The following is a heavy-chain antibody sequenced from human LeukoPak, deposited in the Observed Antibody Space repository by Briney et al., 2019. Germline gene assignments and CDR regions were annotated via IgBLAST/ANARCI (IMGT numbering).Heavy chain of an antibody. V-gene: IGHV1-18*01. D-gene: IGHD3-3*01. J-gene: IGHJ3*02. Sequence: SVNLSCKASRGTFSSYAISWVRQPPGQGLECMGWISAYNGNTKSAQKLQRRVTMTTGPATSTAYMEMRSLRSDDTALYYCARAERFLEWYEDAFDIWGQGTMVTVSS. CDR1: RGTFSSYA. CDR2: ISAYNGNT. CDR3: ARAERFLEWYEDAFDI.